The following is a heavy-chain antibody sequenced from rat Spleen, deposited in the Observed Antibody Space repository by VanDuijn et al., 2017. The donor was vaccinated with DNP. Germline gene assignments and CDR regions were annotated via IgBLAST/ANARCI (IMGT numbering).Heavy chain of an antibody. CDR1: GFIFSDYN. D-gene: IGHD4-3*01. Sequence: EVQLVASGGALVQPGRSLKLSCVGSGFIFSDYNMAWVRQTPKKGLEWVAYIRYDGGSTFYGDSVKGRFTISRDNPESTLYLQMNSLRSEDMATYFCARWYNSGYSFDYWGQGVLVTVSS. CDR3: ARWYNSGYSFDY. J-gene: IGHJ2*01. V-gene: IGHV5-22*01. CDR2: IRYDGGST.